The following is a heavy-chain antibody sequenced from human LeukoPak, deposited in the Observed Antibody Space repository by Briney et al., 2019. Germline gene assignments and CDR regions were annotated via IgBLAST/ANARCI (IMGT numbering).Heavy chain of an antibody. D-gene: IGHD6-13*01. J-gene: IGHJ4*02. CDR2: IKHDGSEQ. Sequence: GGSLRLSWAASGFTFTSYWMSWMRQAPGKGLQWVANIKHDGSEQYYVGSVKGRFTISRDNAKNSLYLQMNSLGVEDTAVYYCKSGGAAPGRFDCWGQGVLVTVSS. V-gene: IGHV3-7*01. CDR3: KSGGAAPGRFDC. CDR1: GFTFTSYW.